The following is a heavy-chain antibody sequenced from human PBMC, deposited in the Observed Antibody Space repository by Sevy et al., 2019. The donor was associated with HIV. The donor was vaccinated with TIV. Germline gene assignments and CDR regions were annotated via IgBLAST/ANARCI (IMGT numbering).Heavy chain of an antibody. CDR1: GFTFSNAW. V-gene: IGHV3-15*01. D-gene: IGHD3-10*01. CDR2: IKSKTDGGTT. CDR3: TTPQGGVVREASDY. Sequence: GGSLRLSCAASGFTFSNAWMSWVRQAPGKGLEWVGRIKSKTDGGTTDYAAPVKGRFTISRDDSKNTLYLQMNSLKTEDTAVYYCTTPQGGVVREASDYWGQGTLVTVSS. J-gene: IGHJ4*02.